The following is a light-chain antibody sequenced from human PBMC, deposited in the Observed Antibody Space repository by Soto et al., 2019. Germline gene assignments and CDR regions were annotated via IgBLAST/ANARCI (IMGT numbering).Light chain of an antibody. CDR2: WAS. J-gene: IGKJ1*01. V-gene: IGKV4-1*01. Sequence: DIWRTKPPESLAGFGGGGATSNCKSGQGILYNPNNKTSLVWYHKKHGQPLKLLIYWASTGESGVPDRFSGSGSGTDFTLTISSLQAEDVAVYYCQQYYDVPQNFGQGTQVEIK. CDR3: QQYYDVPQN. CDR1: QGILYNPNNKTS.